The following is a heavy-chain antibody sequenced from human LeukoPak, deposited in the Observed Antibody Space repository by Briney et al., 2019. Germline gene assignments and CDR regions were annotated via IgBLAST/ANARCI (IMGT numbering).Heavy chain of an antibody. J-gene: IGHJ4*02. CDR3: ATFIVGATYYFDY. V-gene: IGHV4-34*01. CDR1: GGSFSGYY. Sequence: PSETLSLTCAVYGGSFSGYYWSWIRQPPGKGLEWIGEINHSGSTNYNPSLKSRVTISVDTSKNQFSLKLSSVTAADTAVYYCATFIVGATYYFDYWGQGTLVTVSS. D-gene: IGHD1-26*01. CDR2: INHSGST.